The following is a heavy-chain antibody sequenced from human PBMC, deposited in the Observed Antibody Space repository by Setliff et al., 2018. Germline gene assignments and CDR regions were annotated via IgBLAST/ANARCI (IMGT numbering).Heavy chain of an antibody. D-gene: IGHD3-22*01. Sequence: SETLSLTCDVSGGSISSSDWWSWVRQPPGKGLEWIGETYHGENTNYNPSLEGRVTISLDESTNQFSLKMTSVTAADTAVYYCARDSSGYYVPGFDMWGQGKVVTVSS. CDR3: ARDSSGYYVPGFDM. CDR2: TYHGENT. V-gene: IGHV4-4*02. J-gene: IGHJ3*02. CDR1: GGSISSSDW.